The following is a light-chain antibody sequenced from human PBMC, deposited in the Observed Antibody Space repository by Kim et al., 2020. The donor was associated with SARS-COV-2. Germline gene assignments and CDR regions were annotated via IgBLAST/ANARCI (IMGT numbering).Light chain of an antibody. CDR2: YND. V-gene: IGLV1-36*01. CDR1: SSNIGNNA. J-gene: IGLJ2*01. CDR3: ATWDDTLKGWV. Sequence: QSVLTQPPSVSEAPSQRVTISCSGGSSNIGNNAVNWYQQIPGKAPRLLVYYNDVLPSGVSGRFSGSKSGTSASLAISGLQSEDEADYYCATWDDTLKGWVFGGGTQLTVL.